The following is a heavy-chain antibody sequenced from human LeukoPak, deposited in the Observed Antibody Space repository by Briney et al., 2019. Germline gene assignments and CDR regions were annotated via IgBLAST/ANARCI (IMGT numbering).Heavy chain of an antibody. D-gene: IGHD2-2*01. V-gene: IGHV4-34*01. Sequence: SETLSLTCAIHGGSFSGYYWSWIRQPPGKGLEWIGEINHSGSTNYNPSLKSRVTISVDTSKNQFSLKLSSVTAADTAVYYCARRGSVPAAMPYDYWGQGTLVTVSS. J-gene: IGHJ4*02. CDR3: ARRGSVPAAMPYDY. CDR1: GGSFSGYY. CDR2: INHSGST.